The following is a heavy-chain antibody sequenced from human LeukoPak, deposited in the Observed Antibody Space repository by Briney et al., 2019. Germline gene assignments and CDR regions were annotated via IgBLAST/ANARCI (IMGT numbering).Heavy chain of an antibody. J-gene: IGHJ6*02. CDR2: MNPNSGNT. Sequence: ASVKVSWKASGYTFTSYDINWVRQATGQGLEWMGWMNPNSGNTGYAQKFQGRVTMTRNTSISTAYMELSSLRSEDTAVYYCARASLDVDTAMVYYYYGMDVWGQGTTVTVSS. CDR3: ARASLDVDTAMVYYYYGMDV. D-gene: IGHD5-18*01. CDR1: GYTFTSYD. V-gene: IGHV1-8*01.